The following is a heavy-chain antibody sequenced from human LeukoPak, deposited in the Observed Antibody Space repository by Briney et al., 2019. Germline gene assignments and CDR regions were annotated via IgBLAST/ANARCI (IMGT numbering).Heavy chain of an antibody. CDR1: GGSFSGYY. CDR2: INHSGST. Sequence: KASETLSLTCAVYGGSFSGYYWSWIRQPPGKGLEWIGEINHSGSTNYNPSLKSRVTISVDTSKNQFSLKLSSVTAADTAVYYCARGVGIIRSYCSCGSCGPGYFDYWGQGTLVTVSS. D-gene: IGHD2-15*01. J-gene: IGHJ4*02. V-gene: IGHV4-34*01. CDR3: ARGVGIIRSYCSCGSCGPGYFDY.